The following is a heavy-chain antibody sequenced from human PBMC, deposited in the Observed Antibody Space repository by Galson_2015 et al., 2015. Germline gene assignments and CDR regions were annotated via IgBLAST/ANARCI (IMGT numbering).Heavy chain of an antibody. V-gene: IGHV3-23*01. CDR3: AKEVLEGVTRWWGPDY. Sequence: SLRLSCAASGFTFRNYAVSWVRQAPGKGLEWVSVITGGGSTYYADSVKGRFTISRGNSKNTLYLQMNSLRAEDTAVYYCAKEVLEGVTRWWGPDYWGQGTLVTVSS. J-gene: IGHJ4*02. CDR1: GFTFRNYA. CDR2: ITGGGST. D-gene: IGHD4-11*01.